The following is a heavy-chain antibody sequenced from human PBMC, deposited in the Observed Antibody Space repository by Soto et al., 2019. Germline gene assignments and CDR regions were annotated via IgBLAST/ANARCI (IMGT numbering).Heavy chain of an antibody. CDR3: ARVPRPWLQKNYGMDV. V-gene: IGHV1-3*01. CDR1: GVTFSSYS. Sequence: ASLKVSCKASGVTFSSYSISWVRQAPVQRLEWMGWINAGNGNTKYSQKFQGRVTITRDTSASTAYMELSSLRSEDTAVYYCARVPRPWLQKNYGMDVWGQGTTVTVSS. D-gene: IGHD5-12*01. CDR2: INAGNGNT. J-gene: IGHJ6*02.